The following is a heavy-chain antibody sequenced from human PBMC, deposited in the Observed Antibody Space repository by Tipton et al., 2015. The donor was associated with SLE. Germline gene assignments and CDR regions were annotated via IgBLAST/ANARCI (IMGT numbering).Heavy chain of an antibody. CDR2: IFNSGST. CDR3: AREPDY. J-gene: IGHJ4*02. V-gene: IGHV4-31*03. Sequence: TLSLTCTVSGGSISGGGFRWSWIRQYPGKGLEWIGYIFNSGSTYYNPSLKSRATMSIDTSKNQFSLKVTSVTAADTAVYYCAREPDYWGQGTLVTVSS. CDR1: GGSISGGGFR.